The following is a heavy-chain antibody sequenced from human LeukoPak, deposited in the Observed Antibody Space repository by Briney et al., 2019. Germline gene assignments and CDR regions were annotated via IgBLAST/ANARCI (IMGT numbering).Heavy chain of an antibody. J-gene: IGHJ3*02. CDR1: GFTFSSYP. Sequence: PGGSLGLSCAASGFTFSSYPMSWVRQAPGKGREWVSAISGSGGSTYYADSVKGRFTISRDNSKNTLYLQMNSLRAEDTAVYYCAKNLYDYVWGSYRYSLGAFDIWGQGTMVTVSS. CDR2: ISGSGGST. CDR3: AKNLYDYVWGSYRYSLGAFDI. V-gene: IGHV3-23*01. D-gene: IGHD3-16*02.